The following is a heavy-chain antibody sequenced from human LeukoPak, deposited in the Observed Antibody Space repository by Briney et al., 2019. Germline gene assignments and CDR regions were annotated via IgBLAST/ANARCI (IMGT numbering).Heavy chain of an antibody. V-gene: IGHV4-34*01. J-gene: IGHJ6*03. CDR1: GGSFSGSY. D-gene: IGHD3-16*01. Sequence: PSETLSLTCGVDGGSFSGSYWTWIRQPPGKGPEWIGEINQSGSANYSPSLKSRVTISRDTSRNQFSLRLSSVTPADTAIYYCARVVIYGGDYYMDVWGIGTTVTVSS. CDR2: INQSGSA. CDR3: ARVVIYGGDYYMDV.